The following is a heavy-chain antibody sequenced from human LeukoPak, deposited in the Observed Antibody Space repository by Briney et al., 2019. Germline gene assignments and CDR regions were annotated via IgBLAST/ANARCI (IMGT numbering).Heavy chain of an antibody. V-gene: IGHV1-18*01. CDR2: ISAYNGNT. Sequence: ASVKVSCKASGYTFTSYGISWVRQAPGQGLEWMGWISAYNGNTNYAQKLQGRVTMTADTSTSTAYMELRSLRSDDTAVYYCARDFGTTVTTWFDPWGQGTLVTVSS. D-gene: IGHD4-17*01. J-gene: IGHJ5*02. CDR1: GYTFTSYG. CDR3: ARDFGTTVTTWFDP.